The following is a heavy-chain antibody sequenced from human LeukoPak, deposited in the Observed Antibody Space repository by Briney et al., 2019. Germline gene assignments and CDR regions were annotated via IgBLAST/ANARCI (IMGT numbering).Heavy chain of an antibody. CDR2: IYYSGST. CDR1: GGSISSYY. CDR3: AGGTTDSSSFRYYYYYYGMDV. Sequence: SETLSLTCTVSGGSISSYYWSWIRQPPGKGLEWIGYIYYSGSTNYNPSLKSRVTISVDTSKNQFSLKLSSVTAADTAVYYCAGGTTDSSSFRYYYYYYGMDVWGQGTTVTVSS. V-gene: IGHV4-59*01. J-gene: IGHJ6*02. D-gene: IGHD6-13*01.